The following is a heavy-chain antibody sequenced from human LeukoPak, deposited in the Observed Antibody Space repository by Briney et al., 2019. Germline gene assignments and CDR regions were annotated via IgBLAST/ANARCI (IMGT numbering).Heavy chain of an antibody. D-gene: IGHD1-26*01. J-gene: IGHJ4*02. CDR3: ASHYSGSYQRGFDY. V-gene: IGHV3-7*01. Sequence: HPGGSLRLSCAASGFTFSSYAMSWVRQAPGKGLEWVANINQDGSAKHYVDSVKGRFTVSRDNAENSLYLQTNSLRAEDTAVYYCASHYSGSYQRGFDYWGQGTLVTVSS. CDR1: GFTFSSYA. CDR2: INQDGSAK.